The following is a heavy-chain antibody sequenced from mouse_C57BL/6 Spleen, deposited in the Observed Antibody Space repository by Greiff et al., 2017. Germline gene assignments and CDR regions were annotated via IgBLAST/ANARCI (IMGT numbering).Heavy chain of an antibody. Sequence: EVMLVESVAELVRPGASVKLSCTASGFNIKNTYMHWVKQRPEQGLEWIGRIDPANGNTKYAPKFQGKATITADTSSNTAYLQLSSLTSEDTAIYYCARSNYYGSSYDYYAMDYWGQGTSVTVSS. D-gene: IGHD1-1*01. V-gene: IGHV14-3*01. J-gene: IGHJ4*01. CDR3: ARSNYYGSSYDYYAMDY. CDR2: IDPANGNT. CDR1: GFNIKNTY.